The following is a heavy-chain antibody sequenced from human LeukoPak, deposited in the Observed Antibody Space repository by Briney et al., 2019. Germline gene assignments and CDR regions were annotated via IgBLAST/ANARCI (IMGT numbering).Heavy chain of an antibody. D-gene: IGHD1-26*01. J-gene: IGHJ4*02. CDR1: GFTFSDYA. CDR3: AKGGGSYYYFDY. CDR2: FSASGVRT. Sequence: GGSLRLSCAASGFTFSDYAMSWVRQAPGKGLEWDSIFSASGVRTYYADSVKGRFTISRDNSKNTLYLQMNSLRAEDTAVYYCAKGGGSYYYFDYWGQGTLVTVSS. V-gene: IGHV3-23*01.